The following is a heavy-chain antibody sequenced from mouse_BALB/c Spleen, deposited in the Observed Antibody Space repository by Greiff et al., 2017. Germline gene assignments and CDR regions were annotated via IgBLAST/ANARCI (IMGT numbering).Heavy chain of an antibody. D-gene: IGHD1-1*01. J-gene: IGHJ3*01. CDR2: ISSGGGST. CDR3: ARGDYGSSYGFAY. Sequence: DVKLVESGGGLVKPGGSLKLSCAASGFAFSSYDMSWVRQTPEKRLEWVAYISSGGGSTYYPDTVKGRFTISRDNAKNTLYLQMSSLKSEDTAMYYCARGDYGSSYGFAYWGQGTLVTVSA. V-gene: IGHV5-12-1*01. CDR1: GFAFSSYD.